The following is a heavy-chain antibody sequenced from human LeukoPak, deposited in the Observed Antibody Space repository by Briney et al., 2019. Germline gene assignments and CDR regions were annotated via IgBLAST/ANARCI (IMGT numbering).Heavy chain of an antibody. CDR2: ISHEGSQT. CDR1: GFSFGSYG. Sequence: GGSLRLSCAASGFSFGSYGIHWVRQAPGKGLEWVAVISHEGSQTYYADSVRGRFTMSRDNSKNMVYLQMNSLRVEDTAVYYCARTREQWQVLDYWGQGTLVTVSS. J-gene: IGHJ4*02. D-gene: IGHD6-19*01. V-gene: IGHV3-30*03. CDR3: ARTREQWQVLDY.